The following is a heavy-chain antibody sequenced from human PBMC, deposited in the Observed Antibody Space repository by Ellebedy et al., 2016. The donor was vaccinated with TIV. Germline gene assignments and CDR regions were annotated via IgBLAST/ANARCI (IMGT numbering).Heavy chain of an antibody. V-gene: IGHV3-30*03. CDR1: GFIFSSYG. CDR3: ATHYSDTSGNHYAGGY. CDR2: ISYDGRNK. Sequence: PGGSLRLSCAASGFIFSSYGMHWVRQAPGQGLAWVAGISYDGRNKNYADSVKGRFTISRDNSKSTLYLQMNSLRPEDTAVYYCATHYSDTSGNHYAGGYWGQGSLVTVSS. J-gene: IGHJ4*02. D-gene: IGHD3-22*01.